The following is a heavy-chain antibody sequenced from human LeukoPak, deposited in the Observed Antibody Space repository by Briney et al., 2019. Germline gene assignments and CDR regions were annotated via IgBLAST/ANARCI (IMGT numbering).Heavy chain of an antibody. CDR1: GGSISSYY. D-gene: IGHD5-12*01. V-gene: IGHV4-4*07. CDR3: ARAQSGYDFYFDF. CDR2: IYSSGST. Sequence: SETLSLTCTVPGGSISSYYWSWIRQSAGKGLEWIGRIYSSGSTNYNPSLKSRITMSVDTSKNQFSLKLSSVTAADAAVYFCARAQSGYDFYFDFWGQGALVTVSS. J-gene: IGHJ4*02.